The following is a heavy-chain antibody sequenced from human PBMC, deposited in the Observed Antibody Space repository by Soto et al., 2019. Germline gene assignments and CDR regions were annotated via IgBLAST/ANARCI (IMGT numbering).Heavy chain of an antibody. CDR1: GGSVSSGSYY. D-gene: IGHD6-19*01. J-gene: IGHJ4*02. CDR2: IYYSGST. Sequence: SETLSLTCTVSGGSVSSGSYYWSWIRQPPGKGLEWIGYIYYSGSTNYNPSLRSRVTISVDTSKNQFSLKLSSVTAADTAVYYWARQREDSSGWYYFDYWGQGTLVTVSS. V-gene: IGHV4-61*01. CDR3: ARQREDSSGWYYFDY.